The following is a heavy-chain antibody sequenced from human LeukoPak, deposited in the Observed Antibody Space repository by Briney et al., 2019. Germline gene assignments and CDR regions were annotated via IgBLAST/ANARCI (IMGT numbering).Heavy chain of an antibody. CDR2: IKQDGSEK. V-gene: IGHV3-7*01. CDR1: RFTFSSYW. CDR3: ARDGSGYSSGWGGYIDY. D-gene: IGHD6-19*01. Sequence: GGSLRLSCAASRFTFSSYWMIWVRQAPGKGLEWVANIKQDGSEKYYVDSVKGRFTISRDNAKTSLYLQMNSLRAEDTAVYYCARDGSGYSSGWGGYIDYWGQGTLVTVSS. J-gene: IGHJ4*02.